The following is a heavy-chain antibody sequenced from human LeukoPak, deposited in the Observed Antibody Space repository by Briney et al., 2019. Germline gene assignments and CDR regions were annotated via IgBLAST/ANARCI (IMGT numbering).Heavy chain of an antibody. Sequence: GGSLRLSCTASGFTFGDDAMSWVRQAPGKGLEWVGFIRSKAYGGTTEYAASVKGRFTISRDDSKSIAYLQMNSLKTEDTAVYYCARGYDFWSGYYTGLYYFDYWGQGTLVTVSS. J-gene: IGHJ4*02. CDR1: GFTFGDDA. V-gene: IGHV3-49*04. D-gene: IGHD3-3*01. CDR2: IRSKAYGGTT. CDR3: ARGYDFWSGYYTGLYYFDY.